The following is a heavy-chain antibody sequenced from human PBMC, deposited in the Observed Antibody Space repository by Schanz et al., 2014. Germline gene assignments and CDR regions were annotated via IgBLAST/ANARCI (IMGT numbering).Heavy chain of an antibody. CDR3: ARAAYGGYTSTPLRY. CDR2: INPSGGRT. CDR1: GYTFTSYY. Sequence: QVQLVQSGAEVKKPGSSVKVSCKASGYTFTSYYMHWVRQAPGQGLEWMGIINPSGGRTSYAQRFQGRVTVTRDTSTSTVYMELSSLRSEDTAVYYCARAAYGGYTSTPLRYWGQGTLVTVSS. D-gene: IGHD5-12*01. J-gene: IGHJ4*02. V-gene: IGHV1-46*01.